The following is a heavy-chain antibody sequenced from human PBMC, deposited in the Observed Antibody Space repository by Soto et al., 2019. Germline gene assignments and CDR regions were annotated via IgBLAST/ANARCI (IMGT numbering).Heavy chain of an antibody. V-gene: IGHV3-23*01. D-gene: IGHD3-10*01. Sequence: GGSLRLSCAASGFTPSSSDMSWVRQGPGKGLEWVSTIDGAGRITYYADSVKGRFTISRDNSKSTLFLQMESLGADDTAIYYCVKNSGWFNAWGQAALVTVSS. CDR1: GFTPSSSD. J-gene: IGHJ5*02. CDR3: VKNSGWFNA. CDR2: IDGAGRIT.